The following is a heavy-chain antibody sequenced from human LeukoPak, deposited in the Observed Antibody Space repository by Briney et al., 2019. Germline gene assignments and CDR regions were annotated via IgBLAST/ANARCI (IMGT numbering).Heavy chain of an antibody. CDR1: GFTFSSYW. CDR2: IKQDGSEK. D-gene: IGHD6-13*01. CDR3: ARVGQQQKIYYFDY. J-gene: IGHJ4*02. V-gene: IGHV3-7*01. Sequence: GGSLRLSCAASGFTFSSYWMSWVRQAPGKGLEWVANIKQDGSEKYYVDSVKGRFTISRDNAKNSLYLQMNSLRAEDTAVYYCARVGQQQKIYYFDYWGQGTLVTVSS.